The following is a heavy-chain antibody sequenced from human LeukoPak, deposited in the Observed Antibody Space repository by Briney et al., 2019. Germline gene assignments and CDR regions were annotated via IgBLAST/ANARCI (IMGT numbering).Heavy chain of an antibody. D-gene: IGHD2-2*01. Sequence: SETLSLTCAVYGGSFSGYYWSWIRQPPGKGLEWIGEINHSGSTNYNPSLKSRVTISVDTSKNQFSLKLSSATAADTAVYYCAREEDIVVIPAAPGATYFDYWGQGTLVTVSS. CDR1: GGSFSGYY. CDR2: INHSGST. J-gene: IGHJ4*02. V-gene: IGHV4-34*01. CDR3: AREEDIVVIPAAPGATYFDY.